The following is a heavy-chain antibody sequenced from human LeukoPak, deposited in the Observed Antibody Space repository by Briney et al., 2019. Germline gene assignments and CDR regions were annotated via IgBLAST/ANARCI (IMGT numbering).Heavy chain of an antibody. J-gene: IGHJ4*02. D-gene: IGHD1-26*01. Sequence: ASVNVSCKASGYTFTSYGISWVRQAPGQGLEWMGWINDYNGNTKYAQKVQGRVTMTTDTSTSTAYMELRSLRSDDTAVYYCARDSGSYSFDYWGQGTLVTVSS. V-gene: IGHV1-18*01. CDR1: GYTFTSYG. CDR2: INDYNGNT. CDR3: ARDSGSYSFDY.